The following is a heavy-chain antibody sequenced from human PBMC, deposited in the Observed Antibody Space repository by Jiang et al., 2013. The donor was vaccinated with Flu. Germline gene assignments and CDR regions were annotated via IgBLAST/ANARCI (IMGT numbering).Heavy chain of an antibody. CDR2: ISYTGST. V-gene: IGHV4-59*01. Sequence: PGLVKPPETLSLTCTVSGGSIDSYFWSWVRQLPGKGLEWIGYISYTGSTTYNPSLESRVIISVDRSKNQFSLNLRSVTVADTAVYYCARDRGVRGVPVPFDYWGQGILVTVSS. CDR1: GGSIDSYF. D-gene: IGHD3-10*01. J-gene: IGHJ4*02. CDR3: ARDRGVRGVPVPFDY.